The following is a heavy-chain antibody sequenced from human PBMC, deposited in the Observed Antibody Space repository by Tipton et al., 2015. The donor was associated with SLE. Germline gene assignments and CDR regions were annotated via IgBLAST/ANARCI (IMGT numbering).Heavy chain of an antibody. Sequence: TLSLTCTVSGGSISSGGYYWSWIRQLPGKGLEWIGYISYFGGTYYNPSLRGRVTISVDTSETQFSLKLSSVTAADTAVYYCARAPGLDRDYYYYYYMDVWGKGTTVTVSS. CDR1: GGSISSGGYY. V-gene: IGHV4-31*03. J-gene: IGHJ6*03. D-gene: IGHD3/OR15-3a*01. CDR3: ARAPGLDRDYYYYYYMDV. CDR2: ISYFGGT.